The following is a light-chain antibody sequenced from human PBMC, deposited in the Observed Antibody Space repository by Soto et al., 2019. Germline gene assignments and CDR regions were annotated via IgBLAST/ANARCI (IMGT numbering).Light chain of an antibody. CDR3: AAWDDSLSGYV. Sequence: QSALTQQPSASGTPGQRVTISCSGSSSNIGSNYVYWYQQLPGTAPKLLIYRNNQRPSGVPDRFSGSKSGTSASLAISGLRSEDEADYYCAAWDDSLSGYVFGTGSKVTV. V-gene: IGLV1-47*01. CDR2: RNN. J-gene: IGLJ1*01. CDR1: SSNIGSNY.